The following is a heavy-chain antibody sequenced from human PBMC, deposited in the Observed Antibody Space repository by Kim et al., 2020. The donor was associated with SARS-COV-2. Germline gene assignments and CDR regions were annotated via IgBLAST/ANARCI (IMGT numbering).Heavy chain of an antibody. Sequence: GGSLRLSCAASGFTFSSYSMNWVRQAPGKGLEWVSSITSRSSYIYYADSVTGRFTISRDNAKNLLFLQMNSLTAEDTALYYCARDQRGDHGDYSSNNWFDPWGQGTLVTVSS. J-gene: IGHJ5*02. V-gene: IGHV3-21*06. CDR3: ARDQRGDHGDYSSNNWFDP. D-gene: IGHD4-17*01. CDR2: ITSRSSYI. CDR1: GFTFSSYS.